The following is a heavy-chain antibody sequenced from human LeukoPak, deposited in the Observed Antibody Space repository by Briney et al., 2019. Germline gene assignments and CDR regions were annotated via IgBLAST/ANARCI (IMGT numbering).Heavy chain of an antibody. J-gene: IGHJ6*03. Sequence: SETLSLTCTVSGEFINNYYWSWIRQPPGKGLEWIGFIYYSGTTNYNPSLKSRVTISLDTSKSQFSLKLSSVTAADTAIYYCARQGYYDTSGHYYMDVWNKGTTVTVS. D-gene: IGHD3-22*01. CDR3: ARQGYYDTSGHYYMDV. V-gene: IGHV4-59*08. CDR2: IYYSGTT. CDR1: GEFINNYY.